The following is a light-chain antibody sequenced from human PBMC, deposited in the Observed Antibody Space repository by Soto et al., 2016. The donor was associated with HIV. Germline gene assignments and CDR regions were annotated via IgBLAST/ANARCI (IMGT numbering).Light chain of an antibody. CDR1: TLPKQY. J-gene: IGLJ3*02. V-gene: IGLV3-27*01. CDR3: YSAADNNWV. CDR2: KDS. Sequence: SYELTQPPSVSVSPGQTASITCSGDTLPKQYAYWYQQKPGQAPVLVIYKDSERPSGIPERLSGSSSGTTVTLTISGAQVEDEADYYCYSAADNNWVFGGGTKLTVL.